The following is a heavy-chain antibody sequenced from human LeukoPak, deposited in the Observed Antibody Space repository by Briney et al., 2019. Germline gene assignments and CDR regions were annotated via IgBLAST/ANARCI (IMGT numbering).Heavy chain of an antibody. Sequence: QSGGSLRLSCAASGFTFSKYAMTWVRQAPGKGLEWVANIKQDGGEKYYVDSVKGRFTISRDNANNSLYLQMNSLRAEDTAVYYCATLRYPYYFDYWGQGILVTVSS. J-gene: IGHJ4*02. V-gene: IGHV3-7*01. D-gene: IGHD3-9*01. CDR2: IKQDGGEK. CDR1: GFTFSKYA. CDR3: ATLRYPYYFDY.